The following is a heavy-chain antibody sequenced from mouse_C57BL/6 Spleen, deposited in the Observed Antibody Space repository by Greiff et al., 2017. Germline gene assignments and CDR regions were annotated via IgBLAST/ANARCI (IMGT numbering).Heavy chain of an antibody. CDR2: IHPNSGST. V-gene: IGHV1-64*01. Sequence: VQLQQPGAELVKPGASVKLSCKASGYTFTSYWMHWVKQRPGQGLEWIGMIHPNSGSTNYKEKFKSKATLTVDKSSSTAYMQLSSLTSEDSAVYYCAPMVTTTGYYFDYWGQGTTLTVSS. J-gene: IGHJ2*01. CDR3: APMVTTTGYYFDY. D-gene: IGHD2-2*01. CDR1: GYTFTSYW.